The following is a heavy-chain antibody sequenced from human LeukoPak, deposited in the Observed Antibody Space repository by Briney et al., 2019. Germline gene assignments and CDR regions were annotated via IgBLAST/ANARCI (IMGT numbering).Heavy chain of an antibody. CDR1: GGTFTSYA. Sequence: SVKVSCKASGGTFTSYAISWVRQAPGQGLEWMGGIIPIFGTANYAQKFQGRVTITADESTSTAYMKRSSLRSEDTAVYYGARDQREDIRVDFDYWGQGTLVTVSS. V-gene: IGHV1-69*13. CDR3: ARDQREDIRVDFDY. CDR2: IIPIFGTA. D-gene: IGHD2-15*01. J-gene: IGHJ4*02.